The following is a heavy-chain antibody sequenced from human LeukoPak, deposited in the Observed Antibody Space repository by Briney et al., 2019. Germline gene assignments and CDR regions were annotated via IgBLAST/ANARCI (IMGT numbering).Heavy chain of an antibody. CDR2: ISGDATTT. J-gene: IGHJ4*02. CDR3: AKGVYGDHPHYSDY. D-gene: IGHD4-17*01. V-gene: IGHV3-23*01. CDR1: GFTFSSCA. Sequence: PGGSLRLSCAASGFTFSSCAMSWVRQAPGKGLQWVSAISGDATTTYYPDSLTGRFTISRDNSRNTLYLQMNSLRADDTAVYYCAKGVYGDHPHYSDYWGQGTLVTVSS.